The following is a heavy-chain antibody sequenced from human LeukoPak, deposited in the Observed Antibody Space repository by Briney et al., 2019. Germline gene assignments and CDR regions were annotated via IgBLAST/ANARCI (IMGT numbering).Heavy chain of an antibody. V-gene: IGHV3-7*03. CDR2: IKQDGNQN. CDR3: AKDLVTGSLDY. D-gene: IGHD3-10*01. CDR1: GFTFSTYW. J-gene: IGHJ4*02. Sequence: PGGSLRLSCVASGFTFSTYWMTWVRQAPGKELEWVANIKQDGNQNYYVDSVRGRFTISRDNSKNSLYLQMHSLRAEDTAVYYCAKDLVTGSLDYWGLGTLVTVSS.